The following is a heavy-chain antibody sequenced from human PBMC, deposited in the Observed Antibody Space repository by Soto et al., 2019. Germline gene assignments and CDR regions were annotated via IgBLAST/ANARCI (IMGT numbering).Heavy chain of an antibody. J-gene: IGHJ4*02. Sequence: QLQLQESGPGLVKPSETLSLTCTVSGGSISSSSYYWGWIRQPPGKGLEWIGSIYYSGSTYYNPSLKSRVTISVDTSKNQFSLKLSSVTAADTAVYYCASVGIAATWEPGWGQGTLVTVSS. V-gene: IGHV4-39*01. CDR3: ASVGIAATWEPG. CDR2: IYYSGST. CDR1: GGSISSSSYY. D-gene: IGHD1-26*01.